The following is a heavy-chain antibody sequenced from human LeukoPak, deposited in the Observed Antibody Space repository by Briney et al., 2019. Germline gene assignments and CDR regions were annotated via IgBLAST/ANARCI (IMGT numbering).Heavy chain of an antibody. CDR2: IGGDGGKK. CDR1: GLTFSTHW. V-gene: IGHV3-7*01. CDR3: ARDRGWRLLDY. Sequence: PGGSLRLSCAASGLTFSTHWMTWVRQAPGKGLEWLANIGGDGGKKFYVDSVKGRFTISRDNADNSLYLQMNSLRVEDTAVYYCARDRGWRLLDYWGQEPWSPSPQ. D-gene: IGHD6-25*01. J-gene: IGHJ4*01.